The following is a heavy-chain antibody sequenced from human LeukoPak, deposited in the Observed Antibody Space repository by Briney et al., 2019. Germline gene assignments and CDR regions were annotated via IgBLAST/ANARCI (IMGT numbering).Heavy chain of an antibody. Sequence: GASVKVSCKASGYTFTSYYMHWVRQAPGQGLEWMGIINPSGGSTSYAQKFQGRVTMTRDTSTSTVYMELSSLRSEDTAVYYCARDSGYCRSTSCYGRAFDIWGQGTMVTVSS. CDR2: INPSGGST. CDR1: GYTFTSYY. V-gene: IGHV1-46*01. CDR3: ARDSGYCRSTSCYGRAFDI. D-gene: IGHD2-2*01. J-gene: IGHJ3*02.